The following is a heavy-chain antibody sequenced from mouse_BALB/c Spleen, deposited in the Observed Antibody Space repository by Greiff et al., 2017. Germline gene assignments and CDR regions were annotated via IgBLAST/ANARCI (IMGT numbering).Heavy chain of an antibody. Sequence: VQLQQSGAELVRPGALVKLSCKASGFNIKDYYMHWVKQRPEQGLEWIGWIDPENGNTIYDPKFQGKASITADTSSNTAYLQISSMTSEDTAVYYCDKRYDGGYAMDYWGQGTSVTVSS. CDR2: IDPENGNT. D-gene: IGHD2-14*01. CDR3: DKRYDGGYAMDY. V-gene: IGHV14-1*02. J-gene: IGHJ4*01. CDR1: GFNIKDYY.